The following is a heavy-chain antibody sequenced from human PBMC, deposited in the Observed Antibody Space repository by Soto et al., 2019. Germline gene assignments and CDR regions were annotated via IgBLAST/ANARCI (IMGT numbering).Heavy chain of an antibody. Sequence: SETLSLTCAVSGHSISSGFYYWGWIRQPPGKGLEWIGSIYHSGSTYYNPSLKSRVTMSIDTSKNQLSLKLGSVTAADTAVYYCARYGYCYSARFFDKWGQGTRVTVSS. CDR3: ARYGYCYSARFFDK. V-gene: IGHV4-38-2*01. D-gene: IGHD2-15*01. J-gene: IGHJ4*02. CDR2: IYHSGST. CDR1: GHSISSGFYY.